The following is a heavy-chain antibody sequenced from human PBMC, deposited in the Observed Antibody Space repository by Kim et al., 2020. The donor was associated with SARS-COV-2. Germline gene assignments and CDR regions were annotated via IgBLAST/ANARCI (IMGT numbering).Heavy chain of an antibody. J-gene: IGHJ6*02. D-gene: IGHD3-10*01. CDR3: AKDRGITMVRGVIPNDYYYGMDV. V-gene: IGHV3-9*01. Sequence: GGSLRLSCAASGFTFDDYAMHWVRQAPGKGLEWVSGISWNSGSIGYADSVKGRFTISRDNAKNSLYLQMNSLRAEDTALYYCAKDRGITMVRGVIPNDYYYGMDVWGQGTTVTVSS. CDR1: GFTFDDYA. CDR2: ISWNSGSI.